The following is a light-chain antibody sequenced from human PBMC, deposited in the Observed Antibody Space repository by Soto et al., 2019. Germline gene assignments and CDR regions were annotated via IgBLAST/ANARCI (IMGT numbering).Light chain of an antibody. J-gene: IGLJ3*02. Sequence: SALTQPRSVSRSPGQSVTFSCTGTGSDVGSYNYVSWYQQRPGKAPKLVIYDVNKRPSGVPDRFSGSKSGSTASLTISGLQAEDEADYYCCSFAGSYSWVFGGGTKLTVL. CDR1: GSDVGSYNY. CDR3: CSFAGSYSWV. V-gene: IGLV2-11*01. CDR2: DVN.